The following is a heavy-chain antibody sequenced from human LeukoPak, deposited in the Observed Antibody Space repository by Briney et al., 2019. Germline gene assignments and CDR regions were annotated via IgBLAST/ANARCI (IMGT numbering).Heavy chain of an antibody. CDR2: INHSGST. CDR3: AGVSIQLLLVNWFDP. Sequence: SEILSLTCAVYGGSFSGYYWSWIRQPPGKGLEWIGEINHSGSTNYNPSLKSRVTISVDTSKNQFSLKLSSVTAADTAVYYCAGVSIQLLLVNWFDPWGQGTLVTVSS. CDR1: GGSFSGYY. J-gene: IGHJ5*02. D-gene: IGHD5-18*01. V-gene: IGHV4-34*01.